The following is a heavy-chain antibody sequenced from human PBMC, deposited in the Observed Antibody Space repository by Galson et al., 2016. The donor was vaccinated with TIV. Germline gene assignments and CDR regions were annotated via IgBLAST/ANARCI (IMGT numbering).Heavy chain of an antibody. Sequence: ETLSLTCTVSGGSIITKSYYWGWIRQPPGKGLEWIGIVYDNGQAYYNPSLKSRVTISVETSKNQFSLKLTSVTAADTAVYYCSTHAGITIYGLVASGGFDPWGQGTLVTVSS. CDR3: STHAGITIYGLVASGGFDP. D-gene: IGHD3-3*01. V-gene: IGHV4-39*01. CDR1: GGSIITKSYY. J-gene: IGHJ5*02. CDR2: VYDNGQA.